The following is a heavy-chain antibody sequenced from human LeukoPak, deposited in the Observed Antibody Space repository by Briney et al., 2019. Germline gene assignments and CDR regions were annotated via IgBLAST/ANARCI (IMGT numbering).Heavy chain of an antibody. CDR1: GGSISSGSYY. Sequence: TTSETLSLTCTVSGGSISSGSYYWSWIRQPAGKGLEWIGRIYTSGSTNYNPSLKSRVTISVDTSKNQFSLKLSSVTAADTAVYCCARGLEGYYGPVYGMDVWGQGTTVTVSS. CDR2: IYTSGST. CDR3: ARGLEGYYGPVYGMDV. D-gene: IGHD3-10*01. J-gene: IGHJ6*02. V-gene: IGHV4-61*02.